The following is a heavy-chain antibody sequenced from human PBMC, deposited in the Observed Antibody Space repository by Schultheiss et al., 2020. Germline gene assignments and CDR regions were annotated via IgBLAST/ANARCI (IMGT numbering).Heavy chain of an antibody. Sequence: AYVKVSCKASGYTFTGFFLNWVRQAPGQGLEWMGWINPKSGDTNYAQKFQGWVTMTRDTSISTAYMELSRLRSDDTAVYYCARALGATPAGGLLGMDVWGQGTTVTGSS. J-gene: IGHJ6*02. CDR1: GYTFTGFF. V-gene: IGHV1-2*04. CDR3: ARALGATPAGGLLGMDV. CDR2: INPKSGDT. D-gene: IGHD1-26*01.